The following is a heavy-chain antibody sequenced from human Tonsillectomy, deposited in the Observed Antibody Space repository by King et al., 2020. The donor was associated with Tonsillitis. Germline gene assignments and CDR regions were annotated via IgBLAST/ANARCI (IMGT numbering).Heavy chain of an antibody. J-gene: IGHJ6*02. V-gene: IGHV1-46*01. Sequence: QLVQSGAEVKRAGASVRISCKALQYTFTNYHMHWVRQAPGQGLEWMGLINPRSGRRTYAQKFQGRVTITTDTSTSTLYIELTNLRSEDTAVYYCARGGYTWNDVYGEYVYYYGMDVWGQGTTVTVSS. CDR1: QYTFTNYH. CDR2: INPRSGRR. D-gene: IGHD1-20*01. CDR3: ARGGYTWNDVYGEYVYYYGMDV.